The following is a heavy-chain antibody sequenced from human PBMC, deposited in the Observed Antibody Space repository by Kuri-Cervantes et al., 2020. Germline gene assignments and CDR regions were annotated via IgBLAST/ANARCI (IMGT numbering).Heavy chain of an antibody. CDR3: ATTPYCSGGSCYLAAFDI. D-gene: IGHD2-15*01. CDR2: ISYDGSNK. Sequence: GESLKISCAASGFTFSNFAMHWVRQAPGKGLEWVAVISYDGSNKYYADSVKGRFTISRDNSKNTLYLQMNSLRAEDTAVYYCATTPYCSGGSCYLAAFDIWGQGTMVTVSS. V-gene: IGHV3-30-3*01. CDR1: GFTFSNFA. J-gene: IGHJ3*02.